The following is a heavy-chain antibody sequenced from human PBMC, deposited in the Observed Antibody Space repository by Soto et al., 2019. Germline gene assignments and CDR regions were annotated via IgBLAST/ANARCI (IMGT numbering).Heavy chain of an antibody. CDR3: AREPNVRMVYGYYYGMDV. D-gene: IGHD2-8*01. J-gene: IGHJ6*02. CDR2: IIPIFGTA. CDR1: GGTFSSYA. V-gene: IGHV1-69*06. Sequence: QVQLVQSGAEVKKPGSSVKVSCKASGGTFSSYAISWVRQAPGQGLEWMGGIIPIFGTANYAQKFQGRVTITADKSTSTAYMELSSLRSEDTAVYYCAREPNVRMVYGYYYGMDVWGQGTTVTVSS.